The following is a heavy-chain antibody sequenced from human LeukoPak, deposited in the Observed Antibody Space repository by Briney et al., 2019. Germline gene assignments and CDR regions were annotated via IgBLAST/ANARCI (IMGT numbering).Heavy chain of an antibody. V-gene: IGHV3-23*01. CDR1: GFTFSTYA. D-gene: IGHD3-10*01. CDR2: VSESGGST. Sequence: PGGSLRLSCVASGFTFSTYAMGWVRQVPGKGLEWVSSVSESGGSTYYADSVKGRFTISRDNSKDTLSLQMNSLRAEDTAVYYCATSPLAGSWGQGTLVTVSS. CDR3: ATSPLAGS. J-gene: IGHJ4*02.